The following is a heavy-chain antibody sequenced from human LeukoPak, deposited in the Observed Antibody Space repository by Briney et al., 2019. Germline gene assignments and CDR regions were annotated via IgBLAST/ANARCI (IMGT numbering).Heavy chain of an antibody. CDR2: ISGDGGST. CDR3: AKDKLGYSYASYAFDI. CDR1: GFTFDDYA. J-gene: IGHJ3*02. Sequence: GGSLRLSCAASGFTFDDYAMHWVRQAPGKGLEWVSLISGDGGSTYYADSVKGRFTISRDNSKNSLYLQMNSLRTEGTALYYCAKDKLGYSYASYAFDIWGQGTMVTVSS. V-gene: IGHV3-43*02. D-gene: IGHD5-18*01.